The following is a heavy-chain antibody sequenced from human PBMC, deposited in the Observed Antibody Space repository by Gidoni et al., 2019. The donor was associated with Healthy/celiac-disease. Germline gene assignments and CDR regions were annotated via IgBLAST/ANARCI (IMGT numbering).Heavy chain of an antibody. D-gene: IGHD2-2*01. V-gene: IGHV4-34*01. J-gene: IGHJ6*02. CDR3: ARGKYCSSTSCSRYYGMDV. CDR2: INHSGST. CDR1: GGSFSGYY. Sequence: QVQLPQWGAGLLKPSETLSLTCAVYGGSFSGYYWSWIRQPPGKGLEWIGEINHSGSTNYNPSLKSRVTISVDTSKNQFSLKLSSVTAADTAVYYCARGKYCSSTSCSRYYGMDVWGQGTTVTVSS.